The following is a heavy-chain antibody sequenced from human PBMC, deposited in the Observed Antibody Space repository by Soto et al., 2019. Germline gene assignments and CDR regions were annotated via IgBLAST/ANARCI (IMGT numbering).Heavy chain of an antibody. V-gene: IGHV4-59*12. J-gene: IGHJ3*02. D-gene: IGHD1-1*01. Sequence: SGTLSLTCTVSGGSISSYYWSWIRQPPGKGLEWIGYIYYSGSTNYNPSLKSRVTISVDTSKNQFSLKLSSVTAADTAVYYCARGNDDAFDIWGQGTMVTVSS. CDR3: ARGNDDAFDI. CDR1: GGSISSYY. CDR2: IYYSGST.